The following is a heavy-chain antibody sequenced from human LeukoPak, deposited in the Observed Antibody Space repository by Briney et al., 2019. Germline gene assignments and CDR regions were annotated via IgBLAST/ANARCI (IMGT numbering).Heavy chain of an antibody. CDR1: GFTVSSNY. D-gene: IGHD2-21*02. CDR3: ARDGVAYCGGDCSHGAH. CDR2: IYSGGST. V-gene: IGHV3-53*01. Sequence: GGSLRLSCAASGFTVSSNYMSWVRQAPGKWLEWVSVIYSGGSTYYADSVKGRFTISRDNSKNTLYLQMNSLRAEDTAVYYCARDGVAYCGGDCSHGAHWGQGTLVTVSS. J-gene: IGHJ1*01.